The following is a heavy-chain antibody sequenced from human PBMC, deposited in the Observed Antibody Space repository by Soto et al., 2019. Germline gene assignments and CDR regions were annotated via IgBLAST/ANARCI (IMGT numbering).Heavy chain of an antibody. CDR3: ARDEVPAANWLDR. D-gene: IGHD2-2*01. Sequence: ASVKVSCKASGYIFINYGITWVRQAPGQGLEWMGWISGYNGNTKYADKLQGRVTMTTDTPTTTAYMELRSLRSDDTAVYYCARDEVPAANWLDRWGQGTLVTVSS. CDR1: GYIFINYG. J-gene: IGHJ5*02. CDR2: ISGYNGNT. V-gene: IGHV1-18*01.